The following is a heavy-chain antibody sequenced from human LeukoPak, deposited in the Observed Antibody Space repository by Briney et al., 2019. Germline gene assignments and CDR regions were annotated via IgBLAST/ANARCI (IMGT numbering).Heavy chain of an antibody. Sequence: SETLSLTCTVSGGSISSYYWSWIRQPPGKGLEWIGYIYYSGSTNYNPSLKSRVTISVDTSKNQFSLKLSSVTAADTAVYYCARDFSAAGTYAFDIWGQGTMVTVSS. D-gene: IGHD6-13*01. V-gene: IGHV4-59*01. CDR1: GGSISSYY. CDR3: ARDFSAAGTYAFDI. J-gene: IGHJ3*02. CDR2: IYYSGST.